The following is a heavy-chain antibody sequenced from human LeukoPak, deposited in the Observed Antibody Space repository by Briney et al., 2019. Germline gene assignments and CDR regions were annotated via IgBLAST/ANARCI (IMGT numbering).Heavy chain of an antibody. CDR1: GFTFSTYW. D-gene: IGHD5-12*01. Sequence: GGSLRLSCAASGFTFSTYWMSWVRQAPGKGLEWVANIKQDGIEKNHVDSVKGRFTISRDNAKNSLYLQMNSLRAEDTAVYYCAISKARGRYDPWGQGTLVTVSS. CDR3: AISKARGRYDP. J-gene: IGHJ5*02. CDR2: IKQDGIEK. V-gene: IGHV3-7*01.